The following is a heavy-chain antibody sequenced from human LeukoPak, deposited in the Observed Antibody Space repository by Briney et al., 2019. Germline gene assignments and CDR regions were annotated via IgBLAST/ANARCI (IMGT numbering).Heavy chain of an antibody. J-gene: IGHJ4*02. CDR2: ISYDGRNT. V-gene: IGHV3-30*18. D-gene: IGHD6-19*01. CDR3: AKELAVAGSFDF. Sequence: GGPLRLSCAASGFTFSTYGIHWVRQAPGKGLEWVAVISYDGRNTYYADSVKGRFTISRDNSRNTLYLQMNSLTVEDAAVYYCAKELAVAGSFDFWGQGTLVTVSS. CDR1: GFTFSTYG.